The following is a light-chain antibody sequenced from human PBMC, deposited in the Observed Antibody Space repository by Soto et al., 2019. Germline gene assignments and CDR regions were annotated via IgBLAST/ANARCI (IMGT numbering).Light chain of an antibody. CDR1: QSISNW. Sequence: DIQMTQSPSTLSASVEDRVTITCRASQSISNWLAWYQQKPGKAPKLLIYKASSLESGVPSRFSGSGSGTDFTLTISSLQPEDFATYYCLQDYNFPWTFGQGTKVDIK. CDR3: LQDYNFPWT. CDR2: KAS. V-gene: IGKV1-5*03. J-gene: IGKJ1*01.